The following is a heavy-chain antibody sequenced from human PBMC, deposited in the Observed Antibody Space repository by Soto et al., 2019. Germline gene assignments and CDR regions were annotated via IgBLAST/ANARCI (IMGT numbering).Heavy chain of an antibody. J-gene: IGHJ4*02. CDR3: ARGPIAAAEGY. Sequence: QVQLVESGGGVVQPGRSLRLSCAASGFTFSSYAMHWVRQAPGKGLEWVAVISYDGSNKYYADSVKGRFTISRDNSKNTLYLQMNSLRAEDTAVYYCARGPIAAAEGYWGQGTLVTVSS. CDR2: ISYDGSNK. CDR1: GFTFSSYA. D-gene: IGHD6-13*01. V-gene: IGHV3-30-3*01.